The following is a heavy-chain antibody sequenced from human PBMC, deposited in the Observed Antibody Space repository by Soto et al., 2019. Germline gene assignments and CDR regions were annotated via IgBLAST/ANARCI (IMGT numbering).Heavy chain of an antibody. CDR2: MYYSGAT. Sequence: QLQLQESGPGLVKPSETLSLACTVSGGSISSNSYYWDWIRQPPGKGLEWIGSMYYSGATYHNPSLQSRVTIAVDTSKNQFPLHLSSVTAADTAVYYWARHAAYDSVWGKADGSDYWGQGTLVTVSS. CDR1: GGSISSNSYY. CDR3: ARHAAYDSVWGKADGSDY. D-gene: IGHD3-16*01. V-gene: IGHV4-39*01. J-gene: IGHJ4*02.